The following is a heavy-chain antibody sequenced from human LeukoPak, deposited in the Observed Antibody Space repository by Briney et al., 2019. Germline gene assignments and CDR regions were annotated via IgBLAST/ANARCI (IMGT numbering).Heavy chain of an antibody. V-gene: IGHV4-34*01. Sequence: SETLSRTCAVYGGSFSGYYWSWIRQPPGKGLEWIGEINHTGSTNYNPSLKSRVTISVDTSKNQFSLKVSSVTAADTAVYYCARAWELRNYFDPWGQGSLVTVSS. D-gene: IGHD1-26*01. CDR3: ARAWELRNYFDP. CDR2: INHTGST. CDR1: GGSFSGYY. J-gene: IGHJ5*02.